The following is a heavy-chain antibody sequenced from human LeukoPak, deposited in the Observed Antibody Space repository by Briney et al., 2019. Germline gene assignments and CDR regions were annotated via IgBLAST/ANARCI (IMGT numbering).Heavy chain of an antibody. V-gene: IGHV5-51*01. D-gene: IGHD5-18*01. Sequence: GESLKISCKGSGYSFTNYWIGWVRQMPGKGPEWMGLIYPSDSDTRYSPSFQGQVTISADKSITTAYLQWSSLKASDTAMYYCARQGRAGGYTYGYFDYWGQGTLVTVSS. CDR2: IYPSDSDT. CDR1: GYSFTNYW. J-gene: IGHJ4*02. CDR3: ARQGRAGGYTYGYFDY.